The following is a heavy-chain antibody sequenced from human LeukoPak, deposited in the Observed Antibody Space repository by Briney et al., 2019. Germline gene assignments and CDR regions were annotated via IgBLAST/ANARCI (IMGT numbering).Heavy chain of an antibody. D-gene: IGHD5-18*01. CDR2: IYYSGST. J-gene: IGHJ4*02. CDR3: ARSVDTSMVGDY. Sequence: KPSETLSLTCAVYGGSFSGYYWSWIRQPPGKGLEWIGYIYYSGSTNYNPSLKNRVTISLDTSKNQFSLKLNSVTAADTAVYYCARSVDTSMVGDYWGQGTLVTVSS. CDR1: GGSFSGYY. V-gene: IGHV4-59*01.